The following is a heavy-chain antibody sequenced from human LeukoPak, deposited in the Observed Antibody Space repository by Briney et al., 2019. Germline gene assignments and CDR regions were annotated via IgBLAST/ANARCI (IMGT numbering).Heavy chain of an antibody. CDR3: ARDADILDIVVVPAATGIDY. D-gene: IGHD2-2*01. V-gene: IGHV3-21*01. Sequence: GGSLRLSCAASGFTFSSYSMNWVRQAPGEGLEWVSSISSSSSYIYYADSVKGRFTISRDNAKNSLYLQMNSLRAEDTAVYYCARDADILDIVVVPAATGIDYWGQGTLVTVSS. CDR1: GFTFSSYS. J-gene: IGHJ4*02. CDR2: ISSSSSYI.